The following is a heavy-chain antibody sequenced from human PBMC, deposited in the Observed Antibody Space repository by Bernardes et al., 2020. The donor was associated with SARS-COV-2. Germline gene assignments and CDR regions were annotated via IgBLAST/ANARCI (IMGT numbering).Heavy chain of an antibody. J-gene: IGHJ4*02. Sequence: SETLSLTCTVSGGSISSHYWSWIRQPPGKGLEWIGYIYDSGSINYSPSLKSRVTISADTSKNQFSLKLGSVTAADTAVYYCARGGYYWNYWGQGTLVTVSS. CDR1: GGSISSHY. V-gene: IGHV4-59*11. CDR2: IYDSGSI. CDR3: ARGGYYWNY. D-gene: IGHD1-20*01.